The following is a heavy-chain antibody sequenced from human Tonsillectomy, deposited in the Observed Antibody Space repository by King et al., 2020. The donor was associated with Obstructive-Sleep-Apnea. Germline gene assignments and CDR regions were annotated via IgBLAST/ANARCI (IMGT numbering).Heavy chain of an antibody. CDR2: IYPGDSDT. CDR3: ARHEVGLSILSPDYQLDY. D-gene: IGHD2-2*01. J-gene: IGHJ4*02. CDR1: GYSFTSYW. V-gene: IGHV5-51*01. Sequence: VQLVESGAEVKKPGESLKISCKGSGYSFTSYWIGWVRQMPGKGLEWMGIIYPGDSDTRYSPSFQGQVTISADKSISTAYLQWSSLKASDTAMYYCARHEVGLSILSPDYQLDYWGQGTLVTVSS.